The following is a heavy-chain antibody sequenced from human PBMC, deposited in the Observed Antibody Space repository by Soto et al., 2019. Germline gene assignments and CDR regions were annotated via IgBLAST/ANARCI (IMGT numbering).Heavy chain of an antibody. CDR2: ISHDGSKK. CDR3: AKDTVATIWYNWFDP. CDR1: GFAFSSFG. J-gene: IGHJ5*02. V-gene: IGHV3-30*18. D-gene: IGHD5-12*01. Sequence: GGSLRLSCVASGFAFSSFGMHWVRQAPGKGLEWVAFISHDGSKKKFVDSVKGRFTISRDNSKNTVYLQMDSLRAEDTAVYYCAKDTVATIWYNWFDPWGQGTLVTVSS.